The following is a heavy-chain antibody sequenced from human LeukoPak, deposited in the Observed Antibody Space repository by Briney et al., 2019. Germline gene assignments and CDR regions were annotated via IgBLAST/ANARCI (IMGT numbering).Heavy chain of an antibody. CDR1: GFIFSNFA. D-gene: IGHD2-15*01. J-gene: IGHJ4*02. V-gene: IGHV3-7*01. Sequence: GGSLRLSCAASGFIFSNFAMSWVRQAPGKGLEWVANIKQDGSEKYYVDSVKGRFTISRDNAKNSLYLQMNSLRAEDTAVYYCALDGGYCSGGSCYPRHYWGQGTLVTVSS. CDR3: ALDGGYCSGGSCYPRHY. CDR2: IKQDGSEK.